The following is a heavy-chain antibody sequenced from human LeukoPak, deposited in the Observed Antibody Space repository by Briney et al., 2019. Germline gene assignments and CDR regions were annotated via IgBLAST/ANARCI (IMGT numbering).Heavy chain of an antibody. CDR2: FHYSGST. D-gene: IGHD2-21*02. CDR1: GGSVSSSSYY. Sequence: PSETLSLTCSVSGGSVSSSSYYWSWVRQPPGTGLEWIGSFHYSGSTYYNPSLKSRVTISGDTSKNQFSLKLRSVTAADTAVYYCASLVVVVVTASEIDYWGQGTLVTVSS. CDR3: ASLVVVVVTASEIDY. J-gene: IGHJ4*02. V-gene: IGHV4-39*01.